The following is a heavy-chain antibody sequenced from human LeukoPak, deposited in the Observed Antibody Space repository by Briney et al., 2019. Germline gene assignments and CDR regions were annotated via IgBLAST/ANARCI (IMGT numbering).Heavy chain of an antibody. D-gene: IGHD6-13*01. V-gene: IGHV1-69*13. CDR3: ASTIDIAAAGLDY. J-gene: IGHJ4*02. CDR2: IIPIFGTA. Sequence: SVKVSCKASGGTFSSYAISWVRQAPGQGLEWMGGIIPIFGTANYAQKFQGRVTITADESTSTAYMELSSLRSEDTAAYYCASTIDIAAAGLDYWGQGTLVTVSS. CDR1: GGTFSSYA.